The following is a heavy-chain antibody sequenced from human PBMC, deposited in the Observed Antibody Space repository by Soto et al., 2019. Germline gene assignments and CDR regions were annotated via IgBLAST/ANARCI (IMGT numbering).Heavy chain of an antibody. Sequence: ASVTVSCKASGGTFSSYAMSWVRQAPGHGLEWMGGFSPIFCIANYVQKFQGRVTITADKSTSPAYMELSSLRSEDTAVYYCARDVELGSLDYWGQGTLVTVSS. CDR2: FSPIFCIA. CDR3: ARDVELGSLDY. D-gene: IGHD2-15*01. CDR1: GGTFSSYA. V-gene: IGHV1-69*10. J-gene: IGHJ4*02.